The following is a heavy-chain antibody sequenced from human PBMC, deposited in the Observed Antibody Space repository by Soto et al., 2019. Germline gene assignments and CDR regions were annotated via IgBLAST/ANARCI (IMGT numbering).Heavy chain of an antibody. V-gene: IGHV4-39*07. D-gene: IGHD6-13*01. CDR2: FFIGGNT. CDR1: GGSISSSTYY. J-gene: IGHJ4*02. Sequence: SETLSLTCTVSGGSISSSTYYWGWMRQPPGKGLEWIASFFIGGNTYYNPSLESRLTISVDKSKNQFSLKLTSVTAADTAVYYCARARATIAAAAIFDCWGQGTLVTVSS. CDR3: ARARATIAAAAIFDC.